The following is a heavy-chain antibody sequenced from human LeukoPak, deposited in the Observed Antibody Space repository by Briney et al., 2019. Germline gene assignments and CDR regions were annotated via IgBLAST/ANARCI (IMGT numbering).Heavy chain of an antibody. Sequence: GGSLRLSCAASGFTFSSYAMSWVRQAPGKGQEWVSAISGSGGSIYYADSVKGRFTISRDNSKNTLYVQMNSLRAEDTAVYYCAKNSIQLDSSGYTPNNDAFDIWGQGTMVTVSS. V-gene: IGHV3-23*01. D-gene: IGHD3-22*01. CDR3: AKNSIQLDSSGYTPNNDAFDI. CDR2: ISGSGGSI. J-gene: IGHJ3*02. CDR1: GFTFSSYA.